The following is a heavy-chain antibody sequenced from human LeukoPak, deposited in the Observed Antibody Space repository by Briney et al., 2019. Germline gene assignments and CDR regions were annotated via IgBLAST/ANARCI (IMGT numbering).Heavy chain of an antibody. CDR2: IKSKTDGETT. J-gene: IGHJ6*02. CDR3: TTLRLALAYGVDV. Sequence: PGGSLRLSCAASGFTLSNAWMSWVRQAPGQGLEWIGRIKSKTDGETTEYAAPVKGRFTISRDDSKNTLYLQMNSLKTEDTAVYYCTTLRLALAYGVDVWGQGTTVTVSS. D-gene: IGHD5/OR15-5a*01. V-gene: IGHV3-15*01. CDR1: GFTLSNAW.